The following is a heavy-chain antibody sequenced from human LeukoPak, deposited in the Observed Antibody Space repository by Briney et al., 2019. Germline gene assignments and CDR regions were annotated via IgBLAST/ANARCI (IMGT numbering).Heavy chain of an antibody. V-gene: IGHV4-39*07. Sequence: PSETLSLTCTVSGGSISSSSYYWGWIRQPPGKGLEWIGSLYFTGSTYYNPSLKSRVTISVDTSKNQFSLKLSSVTAADTAVYYCARVRWGSHDWDYWGQGTLVTVSS. CDR1: GGSISSSSYY. J-gene: IGHJ4*02. CDR3: ARVRWGSHDWDY. CDR2: LYFTGST. D-gene: IGHD7-27*01.